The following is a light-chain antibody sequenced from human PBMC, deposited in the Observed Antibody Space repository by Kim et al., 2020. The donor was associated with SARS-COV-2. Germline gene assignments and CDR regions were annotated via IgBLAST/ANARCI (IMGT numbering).Light chain of an antibody. CDR2: DAS. Sequence: LSPGERATLSCRASRSVNNFLAWYQQKPGQAPRLLIYDASNRATGIPARFSGSGSGTDFTLTISSLHPEDFAVYYCQQRSNWPVTFGPGTKVDIK. V-gene: IGKV3-11*01. J-gene: IGKJ3*01. CDR3: QQRSNWPVT. CDR1: RSVNNF.